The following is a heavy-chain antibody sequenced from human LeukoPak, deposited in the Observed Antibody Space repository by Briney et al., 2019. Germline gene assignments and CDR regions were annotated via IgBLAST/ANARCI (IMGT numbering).Heavy chain of an antibody. CDR3: ARDPRMTTVNWFDP. CDR2: IYTSGST. V-gene: IGHV4-4*07. Sequence: SETLSLTCTVSGGSISSYYWSWIRQPAGKGLEWIGRIYTSGSTNYNPSLKSRVTMSVDTSKNQFSLKLSSVTAADTAVYYCARDPRMTTVNWFDPWGQGTLVTVSS. D-gene: IGHD4-11*01. CDR1: GGSISSYY. J-gene: IGHJ5*02.